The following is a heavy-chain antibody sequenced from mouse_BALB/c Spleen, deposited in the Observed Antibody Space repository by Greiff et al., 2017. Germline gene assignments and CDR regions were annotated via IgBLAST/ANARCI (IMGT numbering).Heavy chain of an antibody. J-gene: IGHJ4*01. V-gene: IGHV3-2*02. D-gene: IGHD2-14*01. Sequence: EVMLVESGPGLVKPSQSLSLTCTVTGYPITSDYAWNWIRQFPGNKLEWMGYISYSGSTSYNPSLKSRISITRDTSKNQFFLQLNSVTTEDTATYNCARGYRYDQYAMDYWGQGTSVTVSS. CDR2: ISYSGST. CDR3: ARGYRYDQYAMDY. CDR1: GYPITSDYA.